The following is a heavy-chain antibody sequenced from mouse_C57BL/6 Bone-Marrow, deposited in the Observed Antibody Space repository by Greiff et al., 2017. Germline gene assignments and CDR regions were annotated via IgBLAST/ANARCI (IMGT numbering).Heavy chain of an antibody. CDR3: ALNDYDGFDY. Sequence: VQLQESGPELVKPGASVKISCKASGYAFSSSWMNWVKQRPGKGLEWIGRIYPGDGDTNYNGKFKGKATLTADKSSSTAYMQLSSLTSEDSAVYYCALNDYDGFDYWGQGTTLTVSS. CDR2: IYPGDGDT. J-gene: IGHJ2*01. CDR1: GYAFSSSW. V-gene: IGHV1-82*01. D-gene: IGHD2-4*01.